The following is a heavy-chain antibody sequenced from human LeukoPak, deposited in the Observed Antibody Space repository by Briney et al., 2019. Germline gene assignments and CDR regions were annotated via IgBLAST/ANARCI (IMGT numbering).Heavy chain of an antibody. D-gene: IGHD6-13*01. CDR2: IYNNGSP. CDR1: GGSISTYY. Sequence: SETLSLTCTVSGGSISTYYWSWLRRPPGKGPEWIGYIYNNGSPNYNPSLKSRVSMSIDTSKNQFSLRLNSVTAADTAVYYCARNGGSWSFDYWGRGTLVTASS. J-gene: IGHJ4*02. V-gene: IGHV4-59*08. CDR3: ARNGGSWSFDY.